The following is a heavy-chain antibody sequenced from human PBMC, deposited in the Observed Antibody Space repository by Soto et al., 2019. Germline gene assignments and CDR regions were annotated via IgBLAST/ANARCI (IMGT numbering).Heavy chain of an antibody. CDR3: ARHSPAVGSSILEGWFDP. V-gene: IGHV4-39*01. D-gene: IGHD6-13*01. CDR1: GGSISSSSYY. J-gene: IGHJ5*02. CDR2: IYYSGST. Sequence: QLQLQESGPGLVKPSETLSLTCTVSGGSISSSSYYWGWIRQPPGKGLEWIGSIYYSGSTYYNPSLKSRVTISVDTSKNQFSLKLSSVTAADTAVYYCARHSPAVGSSILEGWFDPWAREPWSPSPQ.